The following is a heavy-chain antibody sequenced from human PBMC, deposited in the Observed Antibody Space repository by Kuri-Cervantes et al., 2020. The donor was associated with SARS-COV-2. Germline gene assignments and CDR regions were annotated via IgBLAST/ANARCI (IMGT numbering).Heavy chain of an antibody. Sequence: LSLTCAASGFTFSSYSMNWVRQAPGKGLEWVSSISSSSSYIYYADSVKGRFTISRDNAKNSLYLRMNSLRAEDTAVYYCAKDHRDYLVPLISVFDYWGQGTLVTVSS. CDR2: ISSSSSYI. J-gene: IGHJ4*02. CDR1: GFTFSSYS. V-gene: IGHV3-21*01. CDR3: AKDHRDYLVPLISVFDY. D-gene: IGHD4-17*01.